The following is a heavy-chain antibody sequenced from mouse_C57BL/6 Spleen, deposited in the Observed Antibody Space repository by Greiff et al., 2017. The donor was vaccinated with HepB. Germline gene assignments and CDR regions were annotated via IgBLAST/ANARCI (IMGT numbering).Heavy chain of an antibody. V-gene: IGHV5-4*01. Sequence: EVQLVESGGGLVKPGGSLKLSCAASGFTFSSYAMSWVRQTPEKRLEWVATISDGGSYTYYPDNVKGRFTISRDNAKNNLYLQMSHLKSEDTAMYYCARVGGYANWGQGTLVTVSA. J-gene: IGHJ3*01. CDR2: ISDGGSYT. CDR1: GFTFSSYA. CDR3: ARVGGYAN. D-gene: IGHD2-2*01.